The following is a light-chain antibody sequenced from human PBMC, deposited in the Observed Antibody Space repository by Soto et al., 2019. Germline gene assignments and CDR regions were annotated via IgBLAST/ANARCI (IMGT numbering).Light chain of an antibody. V-gene: IGKV3-20*01. Sequence: EIVLTQSPGTLSLSPGERATLSCRASQSVGSSYLAWYQQKPGQAPRLLMFGASSRATGIPDRFSGSGSGTDFTLTISRLEPEDSAVYYCQQYGSSPMYTFGQGTRLEIK. CDR1: QSVGSSY. CDR2: GAS. J-gene: IGKJ5*01. CDR3: QQYGSSPMYT.